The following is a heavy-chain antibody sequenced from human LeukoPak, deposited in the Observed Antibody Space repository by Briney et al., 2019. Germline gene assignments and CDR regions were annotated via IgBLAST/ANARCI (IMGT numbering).Heavy chain of an antibody. Sequence: GGSLRLSCAASGFTFSSYAMHWVRQAPGKGLEWVAVISYDGSNKYYADSVKGRFTISRDNSKNTLYLQMNSLRAEDTAVYYCARSADVVVVDAPGWFDPWGQGTLVTVSS. D-gene: IGHD2-15*01. CDR3: ARSADVVVVDAPGWFDP. J-gene: IGHJ5*02. CDR2: ISYDGSNK. CDR1: GFTFSSYA. V-gene: IGHV3-30-3*01.